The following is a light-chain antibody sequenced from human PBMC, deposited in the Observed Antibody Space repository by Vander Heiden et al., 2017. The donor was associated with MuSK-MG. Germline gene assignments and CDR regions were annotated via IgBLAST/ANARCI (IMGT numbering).Light chain of an antibody. CDR1: SSNIGTNP. J-gene: IGLJ3*02. CDR2: TNN. V-gene: IGLV1-44*01. Sequence: QSVLTQPPSASGTPGQRVTISCSGSSSNIGTNPVYWYQQGPGTAPKLLIYTNNHRPSGVPDRFSGSKSGTSASLAISGLQSEDEADYYCAAWEDSLNGPVFGGGTKLTVL. CDR3: AAWEDSLNGPV.